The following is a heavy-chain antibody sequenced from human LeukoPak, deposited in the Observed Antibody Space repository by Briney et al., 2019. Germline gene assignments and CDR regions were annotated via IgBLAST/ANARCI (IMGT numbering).Heavy chain of an antibody. CDR2: INHSGST. D-gene: IGHD3-3*01. V-gene: IGHV4-34*01. J-gene: IGHJ4*02. CDR3: ARRRKLRSDY. Sequence: PSETLSLTCAVYGGSFSGYYWSWIRQPPGKGLEWIGEINHSGSTNYNPSLKSRVTISVDTSKNQFSLKLSSVTAADTAVYYCARRRKLRSDYWGQGTLVTVSS. CDR1: GGSFSGYY.